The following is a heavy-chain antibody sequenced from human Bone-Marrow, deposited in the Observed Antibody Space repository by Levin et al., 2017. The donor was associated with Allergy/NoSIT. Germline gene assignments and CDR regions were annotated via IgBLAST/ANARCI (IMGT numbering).Heavy chain of an antibody. J-gene: IGHJ6*02. CDR3: SSWAMFYYDGSDFDYFYYGMDV. D-gene: IGHD3-16*01. Sequence: ASVKVSCAASGLSFSNYDMNWVRQAPGKGLEWVSSISGGSSRIYYADSVKGRFTISRDNAKNSLYLQMNSLRVEDTAVYYCSSWAMFYYDGSDFDYFYYGMDVWGQGTTVTVSS. V-gene: IGHV3-21*06. CDR1: GLSFSNYD. CDR2: ISGGSSRI.